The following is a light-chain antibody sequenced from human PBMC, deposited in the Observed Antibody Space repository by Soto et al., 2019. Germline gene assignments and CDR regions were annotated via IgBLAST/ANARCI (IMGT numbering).Light chain of an antibody. CDR1: QRIRSY. CDR2: AAS. CDR3: QQSYSIWT. J-gene: IGKJ1*01. Sequence: DIQMTQSPSSLSASVGNRVTITCRASQRIRSYLNWYQQKPDTAPKLLIYAASSLQSGLPSRFSGSGSGTDFTLSISSLQPEDFATYYYQQSYSIWTFGQGTRVEIK. V-gene: IGKV1-39*01.